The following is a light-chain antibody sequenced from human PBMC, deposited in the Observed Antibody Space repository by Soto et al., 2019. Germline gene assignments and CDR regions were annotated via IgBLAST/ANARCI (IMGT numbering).Light chain of an antibody. J-gene: IGLJ1*01. Sequence: SVLTQPASVSGSPGQSITISCTGTSSDVGDYNYVTWYQQHPGTAPKVIIYAVTNRPSGVSNRFSGSKSGNTASLSISGLQAEDEADYYCSSYRSGNTPFVFATGTKVTVL. CDR1: SSDVGDYNY. CDR2: AVT. CDR3: SSYRSGNTPFV. V-gene: IGLV2-14*03.